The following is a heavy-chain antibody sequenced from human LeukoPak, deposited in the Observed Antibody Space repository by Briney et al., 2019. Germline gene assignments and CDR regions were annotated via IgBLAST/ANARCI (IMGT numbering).Heavy chain of an antibody. Sequence: GASMKVSCKASGYTFTGFYMHWVRQAPGQGLEWMGRINPNSGGTNYAQKFQGRVTMTRDTSISTAYMELSRLRSDDTAVYYCARVLMGIAAAGKDYWGQGTLVTVSS. CDR1: GYTFTGFY. CDR2: INPNSGGT. V-gene: IGHV1-2*06. D-gene: IGHD6-13*01. CDR3: ARVLMGIAAAGKDY. J-gene: IGHJ4*02.